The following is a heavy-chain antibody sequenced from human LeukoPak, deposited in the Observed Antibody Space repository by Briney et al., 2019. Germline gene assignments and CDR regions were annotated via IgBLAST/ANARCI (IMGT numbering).Heavy chain of an antibody. V-gene: IGHV3-7*04. CDR3: TTENWYVFEN. J-gene: IGHJ4*02. Sequence: GGSLRLSWAASGXPFSSYWVAWVRQAPGKGLEWVATITLDGSDSYYVDSVKGRFTVSRDNAKNSLYLQMNSLRVEDTAVFYCTTENWYVFENWGQGSLVTVSS. D-gene: IGHD1-1*01. CDR2: ITLDGSDS. CDR1: GXPFSSYW.